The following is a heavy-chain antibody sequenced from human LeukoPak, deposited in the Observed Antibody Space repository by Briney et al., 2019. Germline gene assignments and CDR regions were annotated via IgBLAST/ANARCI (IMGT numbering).Heavy chain of an antibody. V-gene: IGHV4-34*01. CDR3: ARQLYTTLLWFGELNWFDP. Sequence: SETLSLTCAVYGGSFSGYYWSWIRQPPGKGLEWIGEINHSGSTNYNPSLKSRVTISVDTSKNQFSLKLSSVTAADTAVYYCARQLYTTLLWFGELNWFDPWGQGTLVTVSS. CDR1: GGSFSGYY. D-gene: IGHD3-10*01. CDR2: INHSGST. J-gene: IGHJ5*02.